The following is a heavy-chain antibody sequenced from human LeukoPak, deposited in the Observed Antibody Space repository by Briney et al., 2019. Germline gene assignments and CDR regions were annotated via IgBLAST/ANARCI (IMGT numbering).Heavy chain of an antibody. J-gene: IGHJ4*02. Sequence: SETLSLTCTVSGGSISSDRFYWTWVRQPAGKGLESIGSIKSSNTNYNPSLKSRVSISLDTSTNQFSLKLSSLTAADTAVYYCARVPDWTYVPDYWGQGTLVTVSS. CDR1: GGSISSDRFY. V-gene: IGHV4-61*02. CDR2: IKSSNT. D-gene: IGHD3-16*01. CDR3: ARVPDWTYVPDY.